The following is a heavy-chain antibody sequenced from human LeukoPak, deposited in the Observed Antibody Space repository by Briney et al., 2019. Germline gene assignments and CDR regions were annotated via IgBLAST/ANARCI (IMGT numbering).Heavy chain of an antibody. CDR1: GYTFTSYA. V-gene: IGHV1-2*06. D-gene: IGHD3-3*01. J-gene: IGHJ4*02. Sequence: ASVKVSCKASGYTFTSYAMNWVRQAPGQGLEWMGQINPNSGGTNYAQKFQGRVTMTRDTSISTAYMELSRLRSDDTAVYYCARDSTPYYDFWSGYYGNFDYWGQGTLVTVSS. CDR3: ARDSTPYYDFWSGYYGNFDY. CDR2: INPNSGGT.